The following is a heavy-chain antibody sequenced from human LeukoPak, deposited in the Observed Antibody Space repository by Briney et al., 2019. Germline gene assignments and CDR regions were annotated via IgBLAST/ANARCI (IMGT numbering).Heavy chain of an antibody. D-gene: IGHD4-17*01. J-gene: IGHJ4*02. CDR1: GFIFSAYA. V-gene: IGHV3-23*01. Sequence: GGSLRLSCAASGFIFSAYAMSWVRQASGQGLEWISVIGTGGETHYAESVRGRFTISRSNFKNTLYLQMNSLRAEDTAVYYCAKRVTVTTKYFDSWGQGTLVTVSS. CDR3: AKRVTVTTKYFDS. CDR2: IGTGGET.